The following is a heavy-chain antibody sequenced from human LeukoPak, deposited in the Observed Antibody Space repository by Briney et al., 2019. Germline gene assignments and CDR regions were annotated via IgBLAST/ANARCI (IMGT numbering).Heavy chain of an antibody. V-gene: IGHV4-39*01. CDR1: GVSISSSSYY. Sequence: SETLSLTCTVSGVSISSSSYYWGWVRQPPGKGLEWIGSISYSGNTYFNPSLKSRVTISVDTSKNQFSLKLSSVTAADTAVYYCARQRGSLNSFDIWGHGTVVTVSS. D-gene: IGHD3-16*02. CDR2: ISYSGNT. CDR3: ARQRGSLNSFDI. J-gene: IGHJ3*02.